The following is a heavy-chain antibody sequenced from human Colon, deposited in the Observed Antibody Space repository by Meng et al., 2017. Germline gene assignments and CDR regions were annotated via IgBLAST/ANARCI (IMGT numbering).Heavy chain of an antibody. J-gene: IGHJ4*02. CDR1: GGSVSSGSYY. V-gene: IGHV4-61*01. CDR2: IYYTGST. Sequence: QQPLQESGPGLVRPSETLSLTCPVSGGSVSSGSYYWSWIRQPPGKGLEWIGYIYYTGSTNYNPSLKSRVTISVDTSKNQFSLKLSSVTAADTAVYYCARGPLDYWGQGTLVTVSS. CDR3: ARGPLDY.